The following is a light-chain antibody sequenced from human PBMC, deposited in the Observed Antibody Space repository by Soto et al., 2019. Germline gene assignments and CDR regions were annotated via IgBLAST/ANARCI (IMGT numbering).Light chain of an antibody. CDR3: QQYNSYPCT. CDR1: QSISSW. CDR2: KAS. J-gene: IGKJ2*02. V-gene: IGKV1-5*03. Sequence: DIQMTQSPSTLSASVGDRVTITCRGSQSISSWLAWYQQRPGKAPKVLIYKASNLGSGVPSRFSGSGSGTEFTLTISSLQPDDFATYYCQQYNSYPCTFGQGTKLEIK.